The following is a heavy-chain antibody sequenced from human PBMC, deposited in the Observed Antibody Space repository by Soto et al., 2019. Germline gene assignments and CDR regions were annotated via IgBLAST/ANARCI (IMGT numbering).Heavy chain of an antibody. CDR3: AKDVGATQFDIFDY. CDR1: GFTFRSYG. Sequence: PGGSLRLSCAASGFTFRSYGMHWVRQAPGKGLEWVAVISYDGSNKYYADSVKGRFTISRDNSKNTLYLQMNSLRAEDTAVYYCAKDVGATQFDIFDYWGQGTLVTVSS. J-gene: IGHJ4*02. V-gene: IGHV3-30*18. CDR2: ISYDGSNK. D-gene: IGHD1-26*01.